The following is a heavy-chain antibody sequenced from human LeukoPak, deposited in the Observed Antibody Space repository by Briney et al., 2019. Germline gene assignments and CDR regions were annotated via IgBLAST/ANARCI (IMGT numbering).Heavy chain of an antibody. D-gene: IGHD6-13*01. CDR2: IYYSGST. Sequence: SETLSLTCTVSGGSISSSSYYWGWIRQPPGKGLEWIGSIYYSGSTYYNPSLKSRVTISVDTSKNQFSLKLSSVTAADTAVYYCARRGIAAALRGYYYYMDVWGKGTTVTISS. CDR3: ARRGIAAALRGYYYYMDV. CDR1: GGSISSSSYY. V-gene: IGHV4-39*07. J-gene: IGHJ6*03.